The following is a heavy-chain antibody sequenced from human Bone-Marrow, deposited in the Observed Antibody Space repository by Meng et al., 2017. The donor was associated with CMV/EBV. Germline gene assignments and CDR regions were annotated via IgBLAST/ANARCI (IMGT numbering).Heavy chain of an antibody. J-gene: IGHJ6*02. V-gene: IGHV3-9*01. CDR1: GFTFNRCG. Sequence: GGSLRLSCAASGFTFNRCGMAWVRQAPGKGLEWVSGISYNSAGIDYADSVKGRFTISRDNAKNSLYLQLNSLRAEDTALYYCAKGQYPLILKHYGLDVWGQGTTVTVSS. CDR2: ISYNSAGI. D-gene: IGHD2-2*01. CDR3: AKGQYPLILKHYGLDV.